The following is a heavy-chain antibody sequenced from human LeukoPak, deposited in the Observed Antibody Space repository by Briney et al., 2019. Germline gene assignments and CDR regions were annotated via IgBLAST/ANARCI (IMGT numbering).Heavy chain of an antibody. CDR2: IIPSGGST. CDR3: ARERIAVAGTGDDYYGMDV. Sequence: GASVKVSCTASGYTFTDYYMHWVRQAPGQGLEWMGIIIPSGGSTSYAQKFQGRVTMTRDTSTTTVYMELSRLRSGDTAVYYCARERIAVAGTGDDYYGMDVWGKGTTVTVSS. V-gene: IGHV1-46*01. CDR1: GYTFTDYY. J-gene: IGHJ6*04. D-gene: IGHD6-19*01.